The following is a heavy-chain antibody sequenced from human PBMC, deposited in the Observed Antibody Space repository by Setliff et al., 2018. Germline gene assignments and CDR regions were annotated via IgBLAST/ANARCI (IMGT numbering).Heavy chain of an antibody. CDR2: IYTSGST. D-gene: IGHD2-15*01. J-gene: IGHJ4*02. V-gene: IGHV4-4*07. Sequence: SETLSLTCTVSGRSISSYYWSWIRQPAGKGLEWIGRIYTSGSTNYNPSLKSRVTMSVDTSKNQFSLKLSSVTAADTAVYYCAREQISLYCSGGSCYLDYWGQGTLVTVSS. CDR3: AREQISLYCSGGSCYLDY. CDR1: GRSISSYY.